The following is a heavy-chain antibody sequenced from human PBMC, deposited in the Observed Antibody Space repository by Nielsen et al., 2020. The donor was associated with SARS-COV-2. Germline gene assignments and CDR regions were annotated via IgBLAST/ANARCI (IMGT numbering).Heavy chain of an antibody. CDR3: ARAVMYYDFWSGSPVGPLS. CDR2: IKQDGSEK. J-gene: IGHJ5*02. Sequence: GESLKISCAASGFTFSSYSMNWVRQAPGKGLEWVANIKQDGSEKYYVDSVRSRFTISRDNAKNSLYLQMNSLRAEDTAVYYCARAVMYYDFWSGSPVGPLSWGQGTLVTVSS. CDR1: GFTFSSYS. V-gene: IGHV3-7*01. D-gene: IGHD3-3*01.